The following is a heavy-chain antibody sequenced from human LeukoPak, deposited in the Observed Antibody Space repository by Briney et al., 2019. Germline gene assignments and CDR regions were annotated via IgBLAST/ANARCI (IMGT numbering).Heavy chain of an antibody. D-gene: IGHD1-26*01. V-gene: IGHV3-23*01. J-gene: IGHJ4*02. CDR1: GFTFSNAW. CDR2: ISGSGGST. Sequence: PGGSLRLSCAASGFTFSNAWMSWVRQAPGKGLEWVSAISGSGGSTYYADSVKGRFTISRDNSKNTLYLQMNSLRAEDTAVYYCAKDYGSYKLDYFDYWGQGTLVTVSS. CDR3: AKDYGSYKLDYFDY.